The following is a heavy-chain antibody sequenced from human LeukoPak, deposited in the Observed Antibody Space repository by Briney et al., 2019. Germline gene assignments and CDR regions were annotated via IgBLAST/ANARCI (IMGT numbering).Heavy chain of an antibody. Sequence: PSETLSLTCTVSGGSISSYYWSWIRQPPGKGLEWIGYIYYSGSTNYNPSLKSRVTISVDTSKNQFSLKLSSVTAADTAVYYCARLKSGSYYDYYYYGMDVWGQGTTVTVSS. CDR2: IYYSGST. D-gene: IGHD1-26*01. V-gene: IGHV4-59*08. CDR1: GGSISSYY. J-gene: IGHJ6*02. CDR3: ARLKSGSYYDYYYYGMDV.